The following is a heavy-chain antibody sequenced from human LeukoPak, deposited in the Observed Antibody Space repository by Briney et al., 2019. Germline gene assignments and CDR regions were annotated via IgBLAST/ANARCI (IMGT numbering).Heavy chain of an antibody. Sequence: PSETLSFTCTVSGGSISSYYWSWIRQPPGKGLEWIGYIYYSGTTNYNPSLKSRVTISVDTSKTQFSLKLRSVTAAHTAVYYCARQLADAFDISSQGTMATVSS. CDR3: ARQLADAFDI. CDR2: IYYSGTT. V-gene: IGHV4-59*08. CDR1: GGSISSYY. J-gene: IGHJ3*02. D-gene: IGHD1-1*01.